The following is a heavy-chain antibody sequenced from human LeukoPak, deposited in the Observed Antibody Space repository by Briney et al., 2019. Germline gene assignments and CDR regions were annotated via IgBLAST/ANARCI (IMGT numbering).Heavy chain of an antibody. J-gene: IGHJ3*02. Sequence: GGSLRLSCAASGFTFSSYAMSWVRQAPGKGLEWVSAISGSGGSTYYADSVKGRFTISRDNCKNTLYLQMNSLRAEDTAVYYCAKDPSEGGTSGWDDAFDIWGQGTMVTVSS. V-gene: IGHV3-23*01. CDR3: AKDPSEGGTSGWDDAFDI. CDR2: ISGSGGST. CDR1: GFTFSSYA. D-gene: IGHD2-2*01.